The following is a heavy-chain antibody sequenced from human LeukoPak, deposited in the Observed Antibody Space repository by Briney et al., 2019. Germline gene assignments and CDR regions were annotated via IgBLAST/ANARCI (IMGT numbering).Heavy chain of an antibody. V-gene: IGHV3-7*01. D-gene: IGHD6-19*01. CDR1: GFTFSTYW. Sequence: GGSLRLSCAASGFTFSTYWMSWVRQAPGKGVEWVANIKKDGSEKKYVDSVKGRFTISRDNAKNSLYLQMNSLRAEDTAVYYCAREGGSGWYSGWFDPWGQGTLVTVSS. CDR3: AREGGSGWYSGWFDP. CDR2: IKKDGSEK. J-gene: IGHJ5*02.